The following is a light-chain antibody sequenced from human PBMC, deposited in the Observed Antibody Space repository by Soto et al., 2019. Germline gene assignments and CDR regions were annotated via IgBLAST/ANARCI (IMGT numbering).Light chain of an antibody. CDR3: QQYNSYSPWT. CDR2: DAS. V-gene: IGKV1-5*01. J-gene: IGKJ1*01. Sequence: DIQMTQSPSTLSASVGDRVTITCRASQSISNLLAWYQQKPGQAPNLLIYDASSLEGGVPLRFSGSGSGTEFTLTISSLQPDDFATYYCQQYNSYSPWTFGQVTKVEIK. CDR1: QSISNL.